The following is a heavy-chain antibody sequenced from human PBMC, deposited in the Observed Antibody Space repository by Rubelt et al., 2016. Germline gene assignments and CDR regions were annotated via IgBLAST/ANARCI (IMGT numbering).Heavy chain of an antibody. D-gene: IGHD1-7*01. CDR1: GGFIRNNSYY. CDR3: ARGRWNWNYWCDP. J-gene: IGHJ5*02. V-gene: IGHV4-39*07. CDR2: IYYSGST. Sequence: QLQLQESGPGLVKPSETLSLTCTVSGGFIRNNSYYWGWIRQPPGKGLEWIGSIYYSGSTYYSPSPTSRVTISGDTSKNQFSLKLNSVTASDPAVYYCARGRWNWNYWCDPWGQGTLVTVSS.